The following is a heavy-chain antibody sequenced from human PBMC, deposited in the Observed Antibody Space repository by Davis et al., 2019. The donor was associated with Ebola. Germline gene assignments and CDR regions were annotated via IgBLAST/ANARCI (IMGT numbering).Heavy chain of an antibody. CDR3: ARALHDEVLDY. Sequence: PGGSLRLSCAASGFTFSNYAMHWVRQAPGKGLEWVAVVSHSERERFYGDSVKGRFTISRDNSENVLYLQMDSLRPDDTAIYFCARALHDEVLDYWGQGTPVTVSS. CDR2: VSHSERER. D-gene: IGHD1-1*01. CDR1: GFTFSNYA. V-gene: IGHV3-30*04. J-gene: IGHJ4*02.